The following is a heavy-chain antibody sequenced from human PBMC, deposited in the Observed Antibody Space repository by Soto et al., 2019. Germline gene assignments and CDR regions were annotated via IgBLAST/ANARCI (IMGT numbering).Heavy chain of an antibody. J-gene: IGHJ6*02. CDR2: MNPNSGNT. Sequence: GASVKVSCKASGFTFPRYDINWVGQATGQGLEWMGWMNPNSGNTGYAQKFQGRVTMTRNTSISTAYMELSSLRSDDTAVYYCARDTTVTTYFISYGMDVWGQGTTVTVSS. CDR1: GFTFPRYD. V-gene: IGHV1-8*01. D-gene: IGHD4-17*01. CDR3: ARDTTVTTYFISYGMDV.